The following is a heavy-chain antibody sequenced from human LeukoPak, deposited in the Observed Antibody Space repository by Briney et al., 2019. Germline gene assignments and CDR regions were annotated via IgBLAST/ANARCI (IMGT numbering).Heavy chain of an antibody. CDR2: IYSGGTT. CDR1: GFTVSSNY. D-gene: IGHD7-27*01. V-gene: IGHV3-66*01. CDR3: ATGVNWGLIDY. J-gene: IGHJ4*02. Sequence: PGGSLRLSCAASGFTVSSNYMSWVRQAPGKGLEWISIIYSGGTTYSADSVKGRFTISRDNSKNTLFLQMNSLRAEDTAVYYCATGVNWGLIDYWGQGTLVTVSS.